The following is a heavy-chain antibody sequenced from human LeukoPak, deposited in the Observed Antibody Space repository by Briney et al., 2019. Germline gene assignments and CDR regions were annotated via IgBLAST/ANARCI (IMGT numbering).Heavy chain of an antibody. CDR2: FDPEDGET. CDR3: AGGYYGSGSYLSLDY. J-gene: IGHJ4*02. V-gene: IGHV1-24*01. D-gene: IGHD3-10*01. Sequence: ASVKVSCKVSGYTLTELSMHWVRQAPGKGLEWMGGFDPEDGETIYAQKFQGRVTMTEDTSTDTAYMELSSLRSEDTAVYYCAGGYYGSGSYLSLDYWGQGTLVTVSS. CDR1: GYTLTELS.